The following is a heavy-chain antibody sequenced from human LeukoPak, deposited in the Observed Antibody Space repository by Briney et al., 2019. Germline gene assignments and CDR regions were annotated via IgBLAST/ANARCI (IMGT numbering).Heavy chain of an antibody. J-gene: IGHJ4*02. V-gene: IGHV4-34*01. CDR2: INHSGST. D-gene: IGHD2-2*01. CDR1: GGSFSGYY. CDR3: ARDSTPAESFDY. Sequence: PSETLSLTCAVYGGSFSGYYWSWIRQPPGKGLEWIGEINHSGSTNYNPSLKSRVTISVDTSKNQFSLKLSSVTAADTAVYYCARDSTPAESFDYWGQGTLVTVSS.